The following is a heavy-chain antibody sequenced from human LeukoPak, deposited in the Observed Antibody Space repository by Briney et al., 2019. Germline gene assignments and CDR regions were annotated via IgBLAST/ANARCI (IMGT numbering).Heavy chain of an antibody. V-gene: IGHV3-20*04. D-gene: IGHD6-13*01. CDR2: INWNGGST. J-gene: IGHJ4*02. CDR1: GGSINGYF. CDR3: ARDIIDSSSWYDY. Sequence: ETLSLTCTVSGGSINGYFWTWIRQPPGKGLEWVSGINWNGGSTGYADSVKGRFTISRDNAKNSLYLQMNSLRAEDTALYYCARDIIDSSSWYDYWGQGTLVTVSS.